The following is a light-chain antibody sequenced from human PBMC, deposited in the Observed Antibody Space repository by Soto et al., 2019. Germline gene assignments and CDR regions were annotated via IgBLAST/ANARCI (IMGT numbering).Light chain of an antibody. CDR1: QDIRGD. V-gene: IGKV1-13*02. J-gene: IGKJ5*01. CDR2: DVS. CDR3: QQFNSYPIT. Sequence: AIQLTQSPSSLSASVGDRVTITCRASQDIRGDLAWYQQKPGKAPNILIYDVSTLESGVPSRFSGSSSGTDFTLTISSLQPVDFATYYCQQFNSYPITFGQGTRLEIK.